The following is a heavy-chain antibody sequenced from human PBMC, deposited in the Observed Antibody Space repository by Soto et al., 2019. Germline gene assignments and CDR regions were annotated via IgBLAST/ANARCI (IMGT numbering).Heavy chain of an antibody. CDR2: INAGNGNT. CDR3: ARDGGAGRGNYFDN. CDR1: GYTFSSYA. J-gene: IGHJ4*02. D-gene: IGHD6-19*01. V-gene: IGHV1-3*05. Sequence: QVQLVQSGAEEKKPGASVKVSCKASGYTFSSYAMHWVRQAPGQRLEWMGWINAGNGNTKYSQKFQGRVTITRDTSASTAYMEMRSLRSEDTAGYYCARDGGAGRGNYFDNWGQGTLVTVSS.